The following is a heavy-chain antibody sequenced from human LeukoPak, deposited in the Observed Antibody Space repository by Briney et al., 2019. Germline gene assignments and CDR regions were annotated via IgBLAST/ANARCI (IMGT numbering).Heavy chain of an antibody. Sequence: GGSLRLSCAASGFTFRSYSMNWVRQAPGKGLEWVSSISGSSSYIYYADSVKGRFTISRDNAKNSLYLQMSSLRAEDTAVYYCARDPYSGTYGDTYYYYMDVWGKGTTVTISS. CDR3: ARDPYSGTYGDTYYYYMDV. J-gene: IGHJ6*03. CDR1: GFTFRSYS. D-gene: IGHD1-26*01. V-gene: IGHV3-21*06. CDR2: ISGSSSYI.